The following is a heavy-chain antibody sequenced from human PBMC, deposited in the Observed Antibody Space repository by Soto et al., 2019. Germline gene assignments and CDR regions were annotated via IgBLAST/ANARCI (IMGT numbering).Heavy chain of an antibody. CDR1: GGSISSYY. CDR2: IYYSGIT. D-gene: IGHD1-20*01. Sequence: SETLSLTCTVSGGSISSYYWSWIRQPPGKGLEWIGYIYYSGITNYNPSLRSRVTISVDTSKNQYSLKLSSVTAADTAVYYCARYKSNYYYGMDVWGQGTTVTVSS. J-gene: IGHJ6*02. V-gene: IGHV4-59*01. CDR3: ARYKSNYYYGMDV.